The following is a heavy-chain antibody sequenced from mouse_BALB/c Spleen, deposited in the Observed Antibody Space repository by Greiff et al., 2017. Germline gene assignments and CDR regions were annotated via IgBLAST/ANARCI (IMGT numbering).Heavy chain of an antibody. D-gene: IGHD3-1*01. Sequence: EVKLVESGGGLVKPGGSLKLSCAASGFTFSDYYMYWVRQTPEKRLEWVATISDGGSDTYYPDSVKGRFTISRDNAKNNLYLQMSSLKSEDTAMYYCARDKTSSGYPFDYWGQGTTLTVSS. V-gene: IGHV5-4*02. CDR1: GFTFSDYY. J-gene: IGHJ2*01. CDR2: ISDGGSDT. CDR3: ARDKTSSGYPFDY.